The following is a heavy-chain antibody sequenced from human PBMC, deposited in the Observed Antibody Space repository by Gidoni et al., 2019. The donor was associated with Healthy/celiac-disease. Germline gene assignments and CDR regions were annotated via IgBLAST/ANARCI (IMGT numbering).Heavy chain of an antibody. CDR3: ARGGDYYDSSGYYSFDY. J-gene: IGHJ4*02. V-gene: IGHV1-46*01. CDR1: GYTFTRYY. D-gene: IGHD3-22*01. Sequence: QVQLVQSGAEVKKPGASVKVSCKASGYTFTRYYMHWVRQAPGQGLEWMGIINPSGGSTSYAQKFQGRVTMTRDTSTSTVYMELSSLRSEDTAVYYCARGGDYYDSSGYYSFDYWGQGTLVTVSS. CDR2: INPSGGST.